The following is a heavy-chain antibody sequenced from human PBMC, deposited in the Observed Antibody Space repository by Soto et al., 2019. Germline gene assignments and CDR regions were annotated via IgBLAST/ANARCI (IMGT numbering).Heavy chain of an antibody. V-gene: IGHV3-23*01. D-gene: IGHD6-6*01. CDR2: ISGSGGST. CDR3: AKAPSSSHDAFDI. J-gene: IGHJ3*02. CDR1: GFTFSSYA. Sequence: GGSLRLTCEAPGFTFSSYAMSWVRQAPGKGLEWVSAISGSGGSTYYADSVKGRFTISRDNSKNTLYLQMNSLRAEDTAVYYCAKAPSSSHDAFDIWGQGTMVTVSS.